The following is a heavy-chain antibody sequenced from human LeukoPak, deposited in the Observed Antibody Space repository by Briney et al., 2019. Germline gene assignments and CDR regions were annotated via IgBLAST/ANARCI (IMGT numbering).Heavy chain of an antibody. CDR3: ARLGVVPAAIGIYYYYYMDV. CDR1: GYSFSSYW. V-gene: IGHV5-51*01. D-gene: IGHD2-2*02. Sequence: GESLKISCKGSGYSFSSYWIGWVRQMPGKGLEWMGLIYPGDSDTRYSPSFQGQVTISADKSINTAYLQWSSPKASDSAMYYCARLGVVPAAIGIYYYYYMDVWGKGTTVTVSS. J-gene: IGHJ6*03. CDR2: IYPGDSDT.